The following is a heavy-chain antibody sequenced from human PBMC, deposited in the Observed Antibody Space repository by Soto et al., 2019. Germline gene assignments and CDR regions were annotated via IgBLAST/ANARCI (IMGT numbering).Heavy chain of an antibody. Sequence: QVQLVESGGGVVQPGRSLRLSCAASGFTFSSYGMHWVRQAPGKGLAWVAVISYDGSNKYYADSVKGRFTISRDNSKNTLYLQMNSLRAEDTAVYYCAKDAYYYDSSGYYLPHNFYYYYGMDVWGQGTTVTVSS. J-gene: IGHJ6*02. D-gene: IGHD3-22*01. CDR2: ISYDGSNK. V-gene: IGHV3-30*18. CDR3: AKDAYYYDSSGYYLPHNFYYYYGMDV. CDR1: GFTFSSYG.